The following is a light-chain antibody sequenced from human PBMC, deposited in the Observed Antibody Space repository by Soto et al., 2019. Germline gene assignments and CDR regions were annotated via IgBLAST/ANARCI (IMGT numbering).Light chain of an antibody. J-gene: IGKJ2*01. CDR3: QQYGSSPPYT. Sequence: DIVLTQSPGTLSLSPGERATLSCRASQSVSSSYLAWYQQKPGQAPRLLIYGASSRATGIPDRFSGSGSGTDFTLTISRLEPVDFAVYYCQQYGSSPPYTFGQGTKLEIK. CDR2: GAS. CDR1: QSVSSSY. V-gene: IGKV3-20*01.